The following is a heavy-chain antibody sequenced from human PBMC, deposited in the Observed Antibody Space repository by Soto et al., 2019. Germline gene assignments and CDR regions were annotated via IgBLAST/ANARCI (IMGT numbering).Heavy chain of an antibody. J-gene: IGHJ4*02. D-gene: IGHD4-17*01. V-gene: IGHV4-39*01. CDR2: IYYSGST. CDR1: GGSISSSSYY. CDR3: ARGIPHGDWMFDY. Sequence: PSETLSLTCTVSGGSISSSSYYWGWIRQPPGKGLEWIGSIYYSGSTYYNPSLKSRVTISVDTSKNQFSLKLSSVTAADTAVYYCARGIPHGDWMFDYWGQGTLVTVSS.